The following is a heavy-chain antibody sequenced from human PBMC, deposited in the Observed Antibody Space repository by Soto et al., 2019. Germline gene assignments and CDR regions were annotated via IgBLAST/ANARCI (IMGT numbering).Heavy chain of an antibody. Sequence: ASVKVSCKVSGYTLTELSMHWVRQAPGKGLEWMGGFDPEDGETIYAQKFQGRVTMTEDTSTDTAYMELSSLRSEDTAVYYCATVPPSDTYCSGTLCYYYCRQATLVTVS. CDR1: GYTLTELS. CDR3: ATVPPSDTYCSGTLCYYY. CDR2: FDPEDGET. D-gene: IGHD2-2*01. J-gene: IGHJ4*02. V-gene: IGHV1-24*01.